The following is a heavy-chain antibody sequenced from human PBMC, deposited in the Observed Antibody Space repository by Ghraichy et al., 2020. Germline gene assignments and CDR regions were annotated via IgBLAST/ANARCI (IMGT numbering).Heavy chain of an antibody. Sequence: LSLTCAASGFTFSSYAMSWVRQAPGKGLEWVSAISGSGGSTYYADSVKGRFTISRDNSKNTLYLQMNSLRAEDTAVYYCAKGGGSYDYYYYYGMDVWGQGTTVTVSS. CDR1: GFTFSSYA. CDR3: AKGGGSYDYYYYYGMDV. D-gene: IGHD1-26*01. V-gene: IGHV3-23*01. J-gene: IGHJ6*02. CDR2: ISGSGGST.